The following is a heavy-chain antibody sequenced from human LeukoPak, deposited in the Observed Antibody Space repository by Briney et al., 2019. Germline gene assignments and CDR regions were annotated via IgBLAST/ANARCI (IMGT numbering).Heavy chain of an antibody. D-gene: IGHD3-22*01. V-gene: IGHV3-11*01. Sequence: PGGSLRLSCAATGLTFSDYYMSWIRQAPGKGLEWVSYISSSGSTIYYADSVKGRFTISRDNAKNSLYLQMNSLRAEDTAVYYCARVYYYDSSGLFDYWGQGTLVTVSS. CDR2: ISSSGSTI. J-gene: IGHJ4*02. CDR3: ARVYYYDSSGLFDY. CDR1: GLTFSDYY.